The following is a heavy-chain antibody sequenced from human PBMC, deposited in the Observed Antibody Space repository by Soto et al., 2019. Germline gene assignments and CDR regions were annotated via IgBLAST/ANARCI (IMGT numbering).Heavy chain of an antibody. CDR1: GDSIRGGGHY. CDR3: ARDTGLAPTVWGY. D-gene: IGHD7-27*01. J-gene: IGHJ4*03. V-gene: IGHV4-31*03. CDR2: VYHSGST. Sequence: QVQLEESGPGLVKPSQTLSLTCSVSGDSIRGGGHYWNWIRQFPGMGLEWTGNVYHSGSTHYNPSPRRRIAVSITTSENQFSLRLISVTAADTALYYCARDTGLAPTVWGYWGDGTQVTV.